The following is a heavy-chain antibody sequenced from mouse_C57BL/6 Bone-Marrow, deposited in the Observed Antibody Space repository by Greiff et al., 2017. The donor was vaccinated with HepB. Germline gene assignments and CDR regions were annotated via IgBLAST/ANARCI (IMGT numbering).Heavy chain of an antibody. Sequence: QVHVKQSGPELVKPGASVKISCKASGYAFSSSWMNWVKQRPGKGLEWIGRIYPGDGDTNYNGKFKGKATLTADKSSSTAYMQLSSLTSEDSAVYFCASPELGVFAYWGQGTLVTVSA. CDR1: GYAFSSSW. J-gene: IGHJ3*01. CDR2: IYPGDGDT. CDR3: ASPELGVFAY. V-gene: IGHV1-82*01. D-gene: IGHD4-1*01.